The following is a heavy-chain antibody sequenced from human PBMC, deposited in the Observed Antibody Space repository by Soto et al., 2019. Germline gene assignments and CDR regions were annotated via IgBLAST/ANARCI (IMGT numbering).Heavy chain of an antibody. J-gene: IGHJ5*02. CDR3: ATTYASGFDP. Sequence: QLQLVQSGAEVERPGASVRVSCKAYGYPFSKYGISWIRQAPGQGLEWMGWIKPDNGDTNYAQKFQGRVTMTTDTSSNTAYMKLRSLRSDDTAVYYCATTYASGFDPWGQGTLVSVSS. CDR1: GYPFSKYG. D-gene: IGHD3-10*01. V-gene: IGHV1-18*04. CDR2: IKPDNGDT.